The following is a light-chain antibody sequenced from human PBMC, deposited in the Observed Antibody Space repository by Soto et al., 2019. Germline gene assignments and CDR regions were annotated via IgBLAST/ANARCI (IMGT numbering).Light chain of an antibody. CDR3: SSYTRTSTPSYVV. CDR2: EVS. Sequence: QSALTQPASVSGSPGQSITISCTGTSSDVGGYNYVSWYQQHPGKAPKLMIYEVSNRPSGVPNRFSGSKSGNTASLTISGLQAEDEADYYCSSYTRTSTPSYVVFGGGTKVTVL. J-gene: IGLJ2*01. V-gene: IGLV2-14*01. CDR1: SSDVGGYNY.